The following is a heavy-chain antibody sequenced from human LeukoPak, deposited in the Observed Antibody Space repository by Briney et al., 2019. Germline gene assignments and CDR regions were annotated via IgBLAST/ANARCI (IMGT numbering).Heavy chain of an antibody. CDR2: INHSGST. Sequence: PSETLSLTCAVYGGPFSGYYWSWIRQPPGKGLEWIGEINHSGSTNYNPSLKSRVTISVDTSKNQFSLKLSSVTAADTAVYYCARPGFRGGYYDYWGQGTLVTVSS. CDR3: ARPGFRGGYYDY. V-gene: IGHV4-34*01. D-gene: IGHD3-10*01. CDR1: GGPFSGYY. J-gene: IGHJ4*02.